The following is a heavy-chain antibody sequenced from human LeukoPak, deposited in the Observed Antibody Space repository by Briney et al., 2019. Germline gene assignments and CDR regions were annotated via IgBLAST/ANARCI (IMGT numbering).Heavy chain of an antibody. CDR3: ARQGPYCDGDCYRDAFNI. V-gene: IGHV4-39*07. J-gene: IGHJ3*02. D-gene: IGHD2-21*01. Sequence: SETLSLTCTVSGGSISSSSHYWGWIRQSPGKGLEWIGSIFYSGSSSSNPSLKSRVMMSVDTSKNQFSLKLTSVTAADTAVYYCARQGPYCDGDCYRDAFNIWGQGTMVTVSS. CDR2: IFYSGSS. CDR1: GGSISSSSHY.